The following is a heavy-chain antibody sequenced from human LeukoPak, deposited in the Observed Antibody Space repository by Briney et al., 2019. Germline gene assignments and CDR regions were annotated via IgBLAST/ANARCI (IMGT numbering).Heavy chain of an antibody. CDR2: ISDNGGHT. D-gene: IGHD6-19*01. Sequence: SGGSLRPSCAASGFTFSSYSMNWVRQAPGKGLGWVSTISDNGGHTYYADSVKGRFTISRDNSKNTLYLQMNSLRGEDTALYYCAKEWSGDSSFDYWGQGTLATVSS. V-gene: IGHV3-23*01. CDR3: AKEWSGDSSFDY. J-gene: IGHJ4*02. CDR1: GFTFSSYS.